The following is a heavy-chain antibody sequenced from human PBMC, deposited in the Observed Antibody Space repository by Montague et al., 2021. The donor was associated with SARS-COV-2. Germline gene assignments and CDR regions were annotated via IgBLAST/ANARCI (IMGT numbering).Heavy chain of an antibody. CDR2: NAQGGST. CDR3: TKGSYGISILGHIYYYGMDV. D-gene: IGHD3-9*01. CDR1: GGSISGVNW. J-gene: IGHJ6*02. Sequence: SETLSLTCAVSGGSISGVNWKRWGRQPRGKGLEWSGKNAQGGSTDYNRSLKGRGIISADKSKNQFSLKLTSVIAADSAVYYCTKGSYGISILGHIYYYGMDVWVHGTTATVS. V-gene: IGHV4-4*02.